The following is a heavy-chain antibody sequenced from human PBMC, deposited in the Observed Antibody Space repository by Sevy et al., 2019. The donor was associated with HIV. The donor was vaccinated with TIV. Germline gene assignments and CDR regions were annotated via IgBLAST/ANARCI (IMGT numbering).Heavy chain of an antibody. J-gene: IGHJ4*02. V-gene: IGHV3-21*01. D-gene: IGHD2-8*02. CDR2: ISSSIYI. CDR1: GFTFSSYS. Sequence: GGSLRLSCAASGFTFSSYSMNWVRQAPGKGLEWVSSISSSIYIYYADSVKGRFTISRDNAKNSLYLQMNSLRAEDTAVYYCARDAGGYCTGGVCLPDYWGQGTLVTVSS. CDR3: ARDAGGYCTGGVCLPDY.